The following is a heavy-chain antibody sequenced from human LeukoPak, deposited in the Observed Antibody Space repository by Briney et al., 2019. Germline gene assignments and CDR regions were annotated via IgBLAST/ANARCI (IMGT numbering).Heavy chain of an antibody. CDR1: GFTVSSNY. D-gene: IGHD3-3*01. V-gene: IGHV3-53*04. CDR2: IYSAGGT. Sequence: GGSLRLSCAASGFTVSSNYMTWVRQAPGKGLEWVSLIYSAGGTYYTDSVKGRFTISRHSSKNTLYLQMNSLRGEDTAVYYCARFLGRITISGVVPYGMDVWGQGTTVTVS. CDR3: ARFLGRITISGVVPYGMDV. J-gene: IGHJ6*02.